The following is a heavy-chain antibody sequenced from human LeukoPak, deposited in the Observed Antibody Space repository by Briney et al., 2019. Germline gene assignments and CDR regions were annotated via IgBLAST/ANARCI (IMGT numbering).Heavy chain of an antibody. J-gene: IGHJ6*03. Sequence: GGSLRLSCAASGFTFSSYSMNWVRQAPGKGLEWVSAVSGSGDNTYYADSVKGRFTISRDNSKNTLYLHMSSLRAEDTAVYYCACTAYYYYYLDVWGKGTTVTVSS. CDR3: ACTAYYYYYLDV. D-gene: IGHD5-18*01. CDR1: GFTFSSYS. CDR2: VSGSGDNT. V-gene: IGHV3-23*01.